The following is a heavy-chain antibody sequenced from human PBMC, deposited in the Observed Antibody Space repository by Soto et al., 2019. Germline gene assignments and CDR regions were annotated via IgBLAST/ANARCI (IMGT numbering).Heavy chain of an antibody. CDR2: ISGSGGGT. J-gene: IGHJ4*02. CDR3: TKHLSNGSPDY. CDR1: GFTFRSYA. V-gene: IGHV3-23*01. D-gene: IGHD2-8*01. Sequence: EVQLLESGGALVQPGGSLRLSCAASGFTFRSYAMSWVRQAPGKGLEWVSLISGSGGGTYYADSVKGRLTISRDNAKNTLYLQMKSLRAEDTAVFYCTKHLSNGSPDYWGQGTLVTVSS.